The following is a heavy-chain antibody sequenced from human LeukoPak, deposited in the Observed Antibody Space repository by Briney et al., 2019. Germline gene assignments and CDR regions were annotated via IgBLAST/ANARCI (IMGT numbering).Heavy chain of an antibody. CDR1: GLIFSNKA. Sequence: QSGGSLRLSCAASGLIFSNKAMSWVRQAPGKGLEWIAAVDSTGVYTWYADSVKGRFIISRDNSVNTLYLRMNSLTAADTAMYYCASGSAGGRPYYFDYWGQGSLVTVSS. CDR3: ASGSAGGRPYYFDY. J-gene: IGHJ4*02. V-gene: IGHV3-23*01. CDR2: VDSTGVYT. D-gene: IGHD2-15*01.